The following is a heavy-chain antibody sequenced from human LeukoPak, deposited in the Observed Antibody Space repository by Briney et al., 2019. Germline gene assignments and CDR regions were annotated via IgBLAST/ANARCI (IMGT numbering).Heavy chain of an antibody. CDR2: IIPIFGTA. D-gene: IGHD6-13*01. CDR1: GGTFSSYA. CDR3: ARVPPLAAAGRFDP. V-gene: IGHV1-69*05. Sequence: ASVKVSCKASGGTFSSYAISWVRQAPGQGLEWMGGIIPIFGTANYAQKFQGRVTLTTDESTSTDYIELSSLRSEDTDVYYCARVPPLAAAGRFDPWGQGTLVTVSS. J-gene: IGHJ5*02.